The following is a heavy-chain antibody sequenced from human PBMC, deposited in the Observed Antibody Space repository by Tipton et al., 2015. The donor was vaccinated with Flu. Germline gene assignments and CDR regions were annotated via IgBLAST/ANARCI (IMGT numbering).Heavy chain of an antibody. J-gene: IGHJ5*02. CDR1: GGSISSSTDY. CDR3: ARRDYSNYVSDPKNWFDP. D-gene: IGHD4-11*01. Sequence: PGLVKPSETLSLTCTVSGGSISSSTDYWGWIRQPPGKGLEWFGNVHHAGSTYYNPSLKSRVSMSVDASKNHFSLKLNSVTAADTAVYFCARRDYSNYVSDPKNWFDPWGPGTLVTVSS. V-gene: IGHV4-39*02. CDR2: VHHAGST.